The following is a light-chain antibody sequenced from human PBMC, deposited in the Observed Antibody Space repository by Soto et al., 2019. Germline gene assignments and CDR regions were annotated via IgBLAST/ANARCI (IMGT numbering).Light chain of an antibody. CDR1: QSVSSSY. V-gene: IGKV3-20*01. Sequence: EIVLTQSPGTLSLSPGERATLSCGASQSVSSSYLAWYQQKPGQAPRLLIYGASSRATGIPDRFSGSGSGTDFTLTISRLEPEDFAVNYCQQYGSSPRFTFGPGTKVDIK. CDR2: GAS. CDR3: QQYGSSPRFT. J-gene: IGKJ3*01.